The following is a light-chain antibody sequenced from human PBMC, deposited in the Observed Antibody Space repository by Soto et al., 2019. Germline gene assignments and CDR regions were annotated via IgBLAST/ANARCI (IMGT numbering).Light chain of an antibody. CDR1: SANIGGNT. CDR3: SSWDDSLNGWV. J-gene: IGLJ3*02. Sequence: QSVLTQPPSASGTPGQRVTISCSGSSANIGGNTVNWYQQLPGTAPKLLIYSNNERPSGVPDRFSGSKSGTSASLAISGLQSEDEADYSCSSWDDSLNGWVFGGGTQLTVL. CDR2: SNN. V-gene: IGLV1-44*01.